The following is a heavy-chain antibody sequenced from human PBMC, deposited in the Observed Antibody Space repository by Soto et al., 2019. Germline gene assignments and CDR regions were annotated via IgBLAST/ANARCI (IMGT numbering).Heavy chain of an antibody. CDR1: GGSISSSSYY. CDR2: IYYSGST. Sequence: SETLSLTCTVSGGSISSSSYYWGWIRQPPGKGLEWIGSIYYSGSTYYNPSLKSRVTISVDTSKNQFSLKLSSVTAADTAVYYCAATLDSKSGSGYYGLDVWGQGTTVTVSS. J-gene: IGHJ6*02. V-gene: IGHV4-39*01. CDR3: AATLDSKSGSGYYGLDV. D-gene: IGHD3-10*01.